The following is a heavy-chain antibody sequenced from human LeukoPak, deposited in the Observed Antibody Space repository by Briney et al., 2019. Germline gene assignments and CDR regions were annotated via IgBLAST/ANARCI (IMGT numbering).Heavy chain of an antibody. Sequence: SGGSLRLSCAASGFTFSDYYMSWIRQAPGKGLEWVSYISSSGSTIYYADSVKGRFTISRDNAKNSLYLQMNSLRAEDTAVYYCASTFGYSYGYYFDYWGQGTLVTVSS. CDR1: GFTFSDYY. CDR2: ISSSGSTI. D-gene: IGHD5-18*01. CDR3: ASTFGYSYGYYFDY. J-gene: IGHJ4*02. V-gene: IGHV3-11*04.